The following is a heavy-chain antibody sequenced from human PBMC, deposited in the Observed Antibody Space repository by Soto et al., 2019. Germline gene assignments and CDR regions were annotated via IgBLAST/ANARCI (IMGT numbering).Heavy chain of an antibody. V-gene: IGHV4-39*01. CDR1: GGSISSSSYY. CDR2: IYYSGST. CDR3: ARLVLHVDY. D-gene: IGHD2-2*01. Sequence: PSETLSLTCTVSGGSISSSSYYWGWIRQPPGKGLEWIGSIYYSGSTYYNPSPKSRVTISVDTSKNQFSLKLSSVTAADTAVYYCARLVLHVDYWGQGTLVTVSS. J-gene: IGHJ4*02.